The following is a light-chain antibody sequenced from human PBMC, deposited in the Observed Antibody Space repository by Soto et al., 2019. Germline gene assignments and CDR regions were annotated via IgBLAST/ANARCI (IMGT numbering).Light chain of an antibody. CDR2: QDN. J-gene: IGLJ2*01. Sequence: SYELTQPPSVSVSPGQTASITCSGDKLGNKYACWYQQKPGQSPVLVIYQDNKRPSGIPERFSGSNSGNTATLTIGGTQAMDEADYYCQAWDSSTVVFGGGTKLTVL. V-gene: IGLV3-1*01. CDR3: QAWDSSTVV. CDR1: KLGNKY.